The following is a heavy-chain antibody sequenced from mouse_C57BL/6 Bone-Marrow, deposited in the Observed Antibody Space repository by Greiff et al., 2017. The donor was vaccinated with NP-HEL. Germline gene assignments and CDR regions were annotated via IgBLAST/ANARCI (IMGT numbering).Heavy chain of an antibody. CDR1: GFTFSDYG. Sequence: EVQGVESGGSLVKPGGSLKLSCAASGFTFSDYGMHWVRQAPEKGLEWVAYISSGSSTIYYADTVTGRFTISRDNAKNTLFLQMTRLRSEDTAMYYCANDYFDYWGQGTTLTVSS. CDR3: ANDYFDY. V-gene: IGHV5-17*01. J-gene: IGHJ2*01. CDR2: ISSGSSTI.